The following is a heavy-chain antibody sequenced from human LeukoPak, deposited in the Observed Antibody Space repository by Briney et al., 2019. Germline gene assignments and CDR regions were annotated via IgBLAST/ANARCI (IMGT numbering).Heavy chain of an antibody. D-gene: IGHD2-2*02. CDR1: GGSISIISHY. CDR3: ARGAPTSYCSSTSCYKAAPVAPFDY. V-gene: IGHV4-39*07. J-gene: IGHJ4*02. CDR2: INHSGST. Sequence: SETLSLTCNVSGGSISIISHYWGWLRQPPGKGLEWIGEINHSGSTNYNPSLKSRVTISVDTSKNQFSLKLSSVTAADTAVYYCARGAPTSYCSSTSCYKAAPVAPFDYWGQGTLVTVSS.